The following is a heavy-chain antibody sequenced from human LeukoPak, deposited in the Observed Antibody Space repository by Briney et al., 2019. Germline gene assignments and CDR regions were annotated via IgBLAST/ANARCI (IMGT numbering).Heavy chain of an antibody. Sequence: ASVKVSCKASGYTFTSYGISWVRQAPGQGLEWMGWISAYNGNTNYAQKLQGRVTMTTDTSTSTAYMELRSLGSDDTAVYYCARDFDDFWSGYPLGSLWDVWGKGTTVTVSS. CDR3: ARDFDDFWSGYPLGSLWDV. D-gene: IGHD3-3*01. CDR1: GYTFTSYG. J-gene: IGHJ6*04. V-gene: IGHV1-18*01. CDR2: ISAYNGNT.